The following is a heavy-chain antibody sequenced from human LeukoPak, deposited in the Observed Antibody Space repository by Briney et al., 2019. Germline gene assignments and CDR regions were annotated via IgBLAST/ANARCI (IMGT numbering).Heavy chain of an antibody. Sequence: GGPLRLSCAASGFTFSSYWMHWVRQTPGKGLVWVSRIKGDGSDTLYADSVKGRFTISRDNSKNTLYLQTSSLGADDTAVYYCVRASTTVPNLLDYWGQGALVSAYS. CDR1: GFTFSSYW. CDR3: VRASTTVPNLLDY. V-gene: IGHV3-74*01. CDR2: IKGDGSDT. J-gene: IGHJ4*02. D-gene: IGHD4-17*01.